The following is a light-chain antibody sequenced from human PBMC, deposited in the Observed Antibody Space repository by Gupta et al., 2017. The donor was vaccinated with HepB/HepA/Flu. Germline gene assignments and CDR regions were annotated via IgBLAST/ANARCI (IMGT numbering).Light chain of an antibody. CDR2: EVS. CDR3: QHDKDWPPWT. Sequence: EIVMTQSPATLSVSPGERATLSCWASQDIRTSLAWYQQKPGQAPRLLLFEVSLRATGLPPMFSGSWFGTYFTLTISIRQSENFAIYHCQHDKDWPPWTFGQGTKV. CDR1: QDIRTS. J-gene: IGKJ1*01. V-gene: IGKV3D-15*03.